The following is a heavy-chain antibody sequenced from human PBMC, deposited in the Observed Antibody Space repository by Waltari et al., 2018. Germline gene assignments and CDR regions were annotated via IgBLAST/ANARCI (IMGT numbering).Heavy chain of an antibody. CDR1: RGSILGFS. D-gene: IGHD2-8*01. CDR2: ILYSGTT. V-gene: IGHV4-59*01. Sequence: QVHLHESGPGLVKPSETLSLTCTVPRGSILGFSWSWIRQPPGKGLEWIGSILYSGTTIYSPSLESRVTMSVDMSKNQFSLELGSVTAADTAVYHCARYHCTSGVCQHFDYWGQGILVTVSS. J-gene: IGHJ4*02. CDR3: ARYHCTSGVCQHFDY.